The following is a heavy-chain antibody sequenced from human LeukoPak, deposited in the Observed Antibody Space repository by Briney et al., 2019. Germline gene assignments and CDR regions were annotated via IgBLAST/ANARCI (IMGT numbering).Heavy chain of an antibody. J-gene: IGHJ6*03. D-gene: IGHD3-10*01. Sequence: ASVKVSCKASGYTFTSYAMNWVRQAPGQGLEWMGWININTGNPTYARGFTGRFVFSLDTSVSTAYLQISSLKAEDTAMYYCARVGFPTYYYYMDVWGKGTTVTVSS. V-gene: IGHV7-4-1*02. CDR2: ININTGNP. CDR1: GYTFTSYA. CDR3: ARVGFPTYYYYMDV.